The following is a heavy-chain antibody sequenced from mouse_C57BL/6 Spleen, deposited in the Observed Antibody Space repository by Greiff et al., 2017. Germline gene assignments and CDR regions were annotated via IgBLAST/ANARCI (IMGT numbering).Heavy chain of an antibody. CDR2: INPNNGGT. V-gene: IGHV1-18*01. D-gene: IGHD1-1*02. J-gene: IGHJ1*03. Sequence: EVQLQESGPELVKPGASVKIPCKASGYTFTDYNMDWVKQSHGKSLEWIGDINPNNGGTIYNQKFKGKATLTVDKSSSTAYMELRSLTSEDTAVYYCARYGGNHYWYFDVWGTGTTVTVSS. CDR3: ARYGGNHYWYFDV. CDR1: GYTFTDYN.